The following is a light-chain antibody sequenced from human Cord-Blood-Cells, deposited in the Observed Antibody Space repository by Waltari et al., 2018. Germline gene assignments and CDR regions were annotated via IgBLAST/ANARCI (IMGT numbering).Light chain of an antibody. CDR2: DAS. CDR3: QQRSNWPIT. Sequence: EIVLIQSPATLSLSPGERATLSCRASQSVSSYLAWYQQKPGQAPRLLIYDASNRATGIPARFSGSGSGTDFTLTISSLEPEDFAVYYCQQRSNWPITFAQGTRLEIK. CDR1: QSVSSY. V-gene: IGKV3-11*01. J-gene: IGKJ5*01.